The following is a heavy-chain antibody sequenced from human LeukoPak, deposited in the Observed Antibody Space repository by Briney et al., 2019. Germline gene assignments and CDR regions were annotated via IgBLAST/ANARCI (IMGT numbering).Heavy chain of an antibody. CDR2: IIPILGIA. J-gene: IGHJ4*02. CDR1: VGTFSSYA. Sequence: SVNVSCKASVGTFSSYAISWVRQAPGQGLEWMGRIIPILGIANYAQKFQGRVTITADKSTSTAYMELSSLRSEDTAVYYCARAIAVAGTTYFDYWGQGTLVTVSS. V-gene: IGHV1-69*04. CDR3: ARAIAVAGTTYFDY. D-gene: IGHD6-19*01.